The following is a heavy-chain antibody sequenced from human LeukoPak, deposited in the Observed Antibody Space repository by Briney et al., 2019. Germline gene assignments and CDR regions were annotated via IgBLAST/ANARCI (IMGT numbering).Heavy chain of an antibody. CDR3: ARDKYSSSWCEVQGDWFDP. CDR2: IKQDGSEK. D-gene: IGHD6-13*01. CDR1: GFTFSSYW. J-gene: IGHJ5*02. V-gene: IGHV3-7*01. Sequence: GGSLRRSCAASGFTFSSYWMSWVRQAPGKGLEWVANIKQDGSEKYYVDSVKGRFTISRDNAKNSLYLQMNSLRAEDTAVYYCARDKYSSSWCEVQGDWFDPWGQGTLATVSS.